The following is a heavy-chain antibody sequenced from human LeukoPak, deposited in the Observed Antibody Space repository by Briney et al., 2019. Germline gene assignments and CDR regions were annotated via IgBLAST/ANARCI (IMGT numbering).Heavy chain of an antibody. Sequence: ASVKVSCKASGYTFTSYDINWVRQATGQGLEWMGWMNPNSGNTGDAQKFQGRVTMARNTSISTAYMELSSLRSEDTAVYYCARNPSYYGMDVWGQGTTVTVSS. V-gene: IGHV1-8*01. CDR3: ARNPSYYGMDV. CDR2: MNPNSGNT. J-gene: IGHJ6*02. CDR1: GYTFTSYD.